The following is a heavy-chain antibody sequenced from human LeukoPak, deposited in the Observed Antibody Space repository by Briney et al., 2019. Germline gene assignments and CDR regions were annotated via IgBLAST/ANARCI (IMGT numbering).Heavy chain of an antibody. V-gene: IGHV3-23*01. CDR1: GFTFSNYW. Sequence: PGGSLRLSCAASGFTFSNYWMHWVRQAPGKGLVWVSAISGSGGSTYYADSVKGRFTISRDNSKNTLYLQMNSLRAEDTAVYYCAKGLVGNWNYDWFDPWGQGTLVTVSS. CDR3: AKGLVGNWNYDWFDP. J-gene: IGHJ5*02. D-gene: IGHD1-7*01. CDR2: ISGSGGST.